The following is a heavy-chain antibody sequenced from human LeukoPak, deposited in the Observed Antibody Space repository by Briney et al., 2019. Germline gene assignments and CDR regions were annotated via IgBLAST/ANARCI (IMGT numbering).Heavy chain of an antibody. CDR1: GYTFTSYG. Sequence: GASVKVSCKASGYTFTSYGISWVRQAPGQGLEWIGWISGSNGNTNYAQNFQGRVTMTTDTSTSTAYMELRSVRSDDTAVYYCARAGGVVVTAKTYYFDYWGKETLVTVSS. CDR3: ARAGGVVVTAKTYYFDY. J-gene: IGHJ4*02. CDR2: ISGSNGNT. D-gene: IGHD2-21*02. V-gene: IGHV1-18*01.